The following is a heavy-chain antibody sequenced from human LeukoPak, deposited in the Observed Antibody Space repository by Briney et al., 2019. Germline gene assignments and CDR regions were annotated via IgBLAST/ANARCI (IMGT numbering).Heavy chain of an antibody. D-gene: IGHD2-8*01. J-gene: IGHJ4*02. CDR1: GFTFSSYW. CDR2: ISSSSSYI. CDR3: ALIIGNNGLFDY. V-gene: IGHV3-21*01. Sequence: GGSLRLSCAASGFTFSSYWMSWVRQAPGKGLEWVSSISSSSSYIYYADSVKGRFTISRDNAKNSLYLQINSLRAEDTAVYYCALIIGNNGLFDYWGQGTLVTVSS.